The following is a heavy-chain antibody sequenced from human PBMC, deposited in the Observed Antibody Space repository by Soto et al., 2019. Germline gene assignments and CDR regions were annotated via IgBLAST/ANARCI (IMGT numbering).Heavy chain of an antibody. D-gene: IGHD1-1*01. CDR3: AKGLRFMEH. V-gene: IGHV3-30-3*02. J-gene: IGHJ1*01. CDR2: ISNDGMNT. Sequence: GGSLRLSCVASGFTFSSYALHWVRQAPGKGLEWVALISNDGMNTFYADSVKGRMTVSRDKAEKTMYLQMNSLTAEDTAVYYCAKGLRFMEHWGQGTVVTVSS. CDR1: GFTFSSYA.